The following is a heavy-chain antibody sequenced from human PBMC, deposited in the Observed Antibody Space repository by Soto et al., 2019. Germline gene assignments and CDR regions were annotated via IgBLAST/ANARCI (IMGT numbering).Heavy chain of an antibody. J-gene: IGHJ4*02. CDR2: LSSPSNTI. Sequence: GGSLRLSCAASGFNFRSYSMNWVRQAPGKGLEWISFLSSPSNTIYYADSVRGRFTISRDNAKNSLYLQMNSLRDEDTALYYCARDGTYSGWYDYWGQGTLVTVSS. V-gene: IGHV3-48*02. CDR1: GFNFRSYS. D-gene: IGHD6-19*01. CDR3: ARDGTYSGWYDY.